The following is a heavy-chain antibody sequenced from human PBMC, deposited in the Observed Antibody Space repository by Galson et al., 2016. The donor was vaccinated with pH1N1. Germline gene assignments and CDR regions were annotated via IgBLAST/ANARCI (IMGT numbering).Heavy chain of an antibody. V-gene: IGHV4-38-2*02. D-gene: IGHD1-26*01. CDR1: GYSISSGHY. J-gene: IGHJ6*03. CDR3: AREVGWSYGLQSYYYYMDI. CDR2: VSHSGVT. Sequence: SETLSLTCTVSGYSISSGHYWGWVRQPPGKGLEWIGSVSHSGVTYYNPSLRSRVTISLHTSKNQISLRLTSVSATDTAVYYCAREVGWSYGLQSYYYYMDIWGNGTTVIVSS.